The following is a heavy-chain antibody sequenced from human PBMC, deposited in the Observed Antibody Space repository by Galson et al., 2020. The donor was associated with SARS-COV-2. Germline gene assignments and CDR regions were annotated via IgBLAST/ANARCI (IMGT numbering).Heavy chain of an antibody. J-gene: IGHJ4*02. D-gene: IGHD6-19*01. CDR3: ARDVLYSSGRPMSTYFHY. Sequence: QAGGSLRLSCAASGFTFSSYAMHWVRQAPGKGLQWVAAISYDGSDTYYADSVKGRFTISRDSSKNTLYLQMNSLRAEDTAVYYCARDVLYSSGRPMSTYFHYWGQGTLVTVSS. CDR2: ISYDGSDT. CDR1: GFTFSSYA. V-gene: IGHV3-30*04.